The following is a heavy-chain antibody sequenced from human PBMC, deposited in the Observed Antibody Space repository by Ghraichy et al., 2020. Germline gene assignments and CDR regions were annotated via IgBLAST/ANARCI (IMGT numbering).Heavy chain of an antibody. Sequence: LRLSCTVSGGSISSGDYYWSWIRQPPGKGLEWIGYIYYSGSTYYNPSLKSRVTISVDTSKNQFSLKLSSVTAADTAVYYCARAPDYYDSSGYDIWGQGTMVTISS. V-gene: IGHV4-30-4*08. CDR3: ARAPDYYDSSGYDI. CDR2: IYYSGST. J-gene: IGHJ3*02. CDR1: GGSISSGDYY. D-gene: IGHD3-22*01.